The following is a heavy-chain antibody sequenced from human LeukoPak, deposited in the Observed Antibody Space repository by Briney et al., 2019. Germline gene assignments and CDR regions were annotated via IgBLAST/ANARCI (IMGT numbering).Heavy chain of an antibody. D-gene: IGHD1-26*01. CDR3: ARESFQAFDI. CDR2: IYYIGIT. Sequence: PSETLSLTCTVSGGSVSSYYWSWIRQPPGKGLEYIGYIYYIGITNYNPSLKSRVTISVDTSKNQFSLELSSVTAADTAIYYCARESFQAFDIWAKGHWSPSLQ. CDR1: GGSVSSYY. J-gene: IGHJ3*02. V-gene: IGHV4-59*02.